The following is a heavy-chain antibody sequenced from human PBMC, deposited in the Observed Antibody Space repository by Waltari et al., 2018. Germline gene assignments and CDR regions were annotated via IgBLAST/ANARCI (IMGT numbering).Heavy chain of an antibody. CDR2: IWYDGSNK. Sequence: QVQLVESGGGVVQPGRSLRLSCAASGFTFSSYGMHWVRQAPGKGLEWVAVIWYDGSNKYYADSVKGRFTISRDNSKITLYLQMNSLRAEDTAMYYCARNKIYDFWSGYYPAYYYYYMDVWGKGTTVTVSS. CDR1: GFTFSSYG. J-gene: IGHJ6*03. D-gene: IGHD3-3*01. V-gene: IGHV3-33*08. CDR3: ARNKIYDFWSGYYPAYYYYYMDV.